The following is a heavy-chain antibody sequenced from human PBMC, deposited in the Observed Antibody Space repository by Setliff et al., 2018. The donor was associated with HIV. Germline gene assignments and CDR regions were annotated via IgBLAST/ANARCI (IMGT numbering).Heavy chain of an antibody. CDR1: GGSISSGSYY. CDR2: IYTSGST. J-gene: IGHJ6*02. CDR3: AREYKVDSSSWYPDYYYYYGMDV. Sequence: SETLSLTCTVSGGSISSGSYYWSWIRQPAGKGLEWIGRIYTSGSTNYSPSLKSRVTISVDTSKNQFSLRLTSVTAADTAVYYCAREYKVDSSSWYPDYYYYYGMDVWGQGTTVTVSS. V-gene: IGHV4-61*02. D-gene: IGHD6-13*01.